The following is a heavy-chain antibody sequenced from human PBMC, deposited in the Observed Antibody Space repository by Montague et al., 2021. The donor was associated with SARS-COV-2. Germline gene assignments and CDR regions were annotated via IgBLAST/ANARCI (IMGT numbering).Heavy chain of an antibody. CDR2: ISYDGSNK. V-gene: IGHV3-30*04. Sequence: SLRLSCAASGFTFSSYAMHWVRQAPGKGLEWVAVISYDGSNKYYADSVKGRFTISRDNSKNTLYLQMNSLRAEDTAVYYCARGRGGSYRTAFDIWGQGTMVTASS. D-gene: IGHD1-26*01. J-gene: IGHJ3*02. CDR3: ARGRGGSYRTAFDI. CDR1: GFTFSSYA.